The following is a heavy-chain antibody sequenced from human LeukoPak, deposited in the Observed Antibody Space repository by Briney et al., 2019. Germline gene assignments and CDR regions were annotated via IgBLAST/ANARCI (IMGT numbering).Heavy chain of an antibody. D-gene: IGHD6-19*01. Sequence: KPSETLSLTCAVSGYSISSGYYWGWIRQPPGKGLEWIGSIYHSGSTCYNPSLKSRVTISVDTSKNQFSLKLSSVTAADTAVYYCARDGVGSGWYRGVDYWGQGTLVTVSS. CDR3: ARDGVGSGWYRGVDY. J-gene: IGHJ4*02. CDR2: IYHSGST. CDR1: GYSISSGYY. V-gene: IGHV4-38-2*02.